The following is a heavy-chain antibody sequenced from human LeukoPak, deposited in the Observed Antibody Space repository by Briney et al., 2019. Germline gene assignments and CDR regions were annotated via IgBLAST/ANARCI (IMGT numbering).Heavy chain of an antibody. V-gene: IGHV4-59*01. CDR3: VRDRELNY. Sequence: PSETLSLTCTVSGVSISIYYWCWIRQPPGKGLEWIGYIYNSGSTNYNPSLKSRATISADTSKNQFSLKLSSVTAADTAVYYCVRDRELNYWGQGTLVTVSS. J-gene: IGHJ4*02. CDR2: IYNSGST. CDR1: GVSISIYY. D-gene: IGHD1-7*01.